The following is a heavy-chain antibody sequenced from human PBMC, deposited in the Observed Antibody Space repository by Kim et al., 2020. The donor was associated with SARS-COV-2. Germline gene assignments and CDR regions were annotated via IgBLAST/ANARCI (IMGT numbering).Heavy chain of an antibody. V-gene: IGHV1-18*01. CDR3: ARGVAYYDILTGYGNLGY. J-gene: IGHJ4*02. CDR2: ISAYNGNT. D-gene: IGHD3-9*01. CDR1: GYTFTSYG. Sequence: ASVKVSCKASGYTFTSYGISWVRQAPGQGLEWMGWISAYNGNTNYAQKLQGRVTMTTDTSTSTAYMELRSLRSDDTAVYYCARGVAYYDILTGYGNLGYWGQGTLVTVSS.